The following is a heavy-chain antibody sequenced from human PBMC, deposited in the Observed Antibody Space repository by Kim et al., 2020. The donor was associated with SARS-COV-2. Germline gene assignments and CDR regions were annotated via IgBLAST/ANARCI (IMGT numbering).Heavy chain of an antibody. CDR2: IRSNANTYAS. D-gene: IGHD1-1*01. V-gene: IGHV3-73*01. J-gene: IGHJ3*01. CDR3: NRAPGTTLGFCDAF. Sequence: GGSLRLSCAASGFTFSVSALHWVRQASGKGLEWVARIRSNANTYASAYAVTVKGRISISSDESTHTVYLQINSLKTAAPSLYSCNRAPGTTLGFCDAF. CDR1: GFTFSVSA.